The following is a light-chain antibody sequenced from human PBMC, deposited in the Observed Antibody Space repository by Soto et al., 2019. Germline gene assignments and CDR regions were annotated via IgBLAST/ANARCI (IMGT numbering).Light chain of an antibody. CDR1: QSISSY. J-gene: IGKJ1*01. Sequence: DIQMTQSPSSLSASVGDRVTITCRASQSISSYLNWYQQKQGKAPKXLIYAASSLQSGVPSGFSGSGYGTAGTLTISSLQTDDDQTYDGQQYNAYPWTFGQGTKVDIK. CDR2: AAS. V-gene: IGKV1-16*01. CDR3: QQYNAYPWT.